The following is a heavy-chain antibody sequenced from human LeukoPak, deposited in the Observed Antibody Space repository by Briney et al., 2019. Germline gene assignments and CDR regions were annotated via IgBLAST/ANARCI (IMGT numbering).Heavy chain of an antibody. CDR2: ISGSGSST. V-gene: IGHV3-23*01. J-gene: IGHJ4*02. CDR1: GFTFSSYA. Sequence: GGSLRLSCAASGFTFSSYAMTWVRQAPGKGLEWVSAISGSGSSTYYADSVKGRFTISRDNSENTLYLQMNSLRAEDTALYYCAKDYSGCYLDTIDYWCQGTLVTVSS. CDR3: AKDYSGCYLDTIDY. D-gene: IGHD1-26*01.